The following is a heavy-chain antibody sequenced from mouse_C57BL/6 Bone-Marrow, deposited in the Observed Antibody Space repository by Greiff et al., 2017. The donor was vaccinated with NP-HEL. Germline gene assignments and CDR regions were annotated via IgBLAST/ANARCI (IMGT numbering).Heavy chain of an antibody. D-gene: IGHD1-1*01. Sequence: QVQLKESGAELARPGASVKLSCKASGYTFTSYGISWVKQRTGQGLEWIGEIYPRSGNTYYNEKFKGKATLTADKSSSTAYMELRSLTSEDSAVYFCASSPHYYGSSYWYFDVWGTGTTVTVSS. CDR1: GYTFTSYG. CDR2: IYPRSGNT. V-gene: IGHV1-81*01. CDR3: ASSPHYYGSSYWYFDV. J-gene: IGHJ1*03.